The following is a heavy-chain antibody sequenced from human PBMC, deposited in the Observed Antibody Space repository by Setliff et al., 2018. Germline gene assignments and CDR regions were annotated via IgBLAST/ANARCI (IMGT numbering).Heavy chain of an antibody. CDR3: ARGVSSVSWTPRY. CDR1: GGSGSSYY. V-gene: IGHV4-4*08. D-gene: IGHD6-19*01. J-gene: IGHJ4*02. Sequence: SETLSLTCTVSGGSGSSYYWSWIRQPPGEGLEWIGNIYDSGITNYNPSLKSRVTISVDMSKNQFSLKLSSVIAADTAVYYCARGVSSVSWTPRYWGRGILVTVSS. CDR2: IYDSGIT.